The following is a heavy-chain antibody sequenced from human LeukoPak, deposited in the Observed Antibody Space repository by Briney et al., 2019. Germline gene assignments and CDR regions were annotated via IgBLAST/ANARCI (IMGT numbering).Heavy chain of an antibody. CDR1: SGSFSGYY. D-gene: IGHD3-10*01. V-gene: IGHV4-34*01. J-gene: IGHJ6*02. Sequence: SETLSLTCAVYSGSFSGYYWNWIRQPPGKGLEWIGEIYHSGSTNYNPSLKSRVTISVDTSKNQFSLKLSSVTAADTAVYYCAREEDYGSGSNYYYYGMDVWGQGTTVTVSS. CDR3: AREEDYGSGSNYYYYGMDV. CDR2: IYHSGST.